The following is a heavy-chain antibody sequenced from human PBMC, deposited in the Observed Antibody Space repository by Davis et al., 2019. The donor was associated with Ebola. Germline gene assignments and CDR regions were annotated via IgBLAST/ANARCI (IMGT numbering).Heavy chain of an antibody. Sequence: GESLKISCAASGFTFNNYPMSWVRQAPGKGLEWVAVVSHSERERFYADSVKGRFTISRDNSENTLYLQMNSLTADDTSVYYCARAGFDKVLDYWGQGTPVTVSS. J-gene: IGHJ4*02. V-gene: IGHV3-30*04. CDR1: GFTFNNYP. CDR3: ARAGFDKVLDY. D-gene: IGHD3-3*01. CDR2: VSHSERER.